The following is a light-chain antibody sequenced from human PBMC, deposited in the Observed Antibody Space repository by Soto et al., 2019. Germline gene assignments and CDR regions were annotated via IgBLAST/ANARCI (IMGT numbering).Light chain of an antibody. Sequence: VMTQSPATLSVSPGERATLSCKASQSVKSNLAWYQQKPDQAPRLLIFGASTRATGIPARFSGSGSGTEFTLTISSLQSEDFAVYYCQHYHKWPPWTFGQGTKVEIK. CDR2: GAS. CDR3: QHYHKWPPWT. CDR1: QSVKSN. V-gene: IGKV3-15*01. J-gene: IGKJ1*01.